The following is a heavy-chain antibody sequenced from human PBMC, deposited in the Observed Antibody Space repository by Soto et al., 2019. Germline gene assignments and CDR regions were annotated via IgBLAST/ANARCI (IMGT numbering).Heavy chain of an antibody. V-gene: IGHV3-23*01. J-gene: IGHJ4*02. Sequence: GGSLRLSCAASGFTFSNYAMDWVRQTPGKGLEWVSGISGSGDYTYFADSVKGRFTISRDNSKSMLYLHMNNVRAEDTAVYFCAREVIADYFDYWGQGTLVTVSS. CDR2: ISGSGDYT. D-gene: IGHD6-13*01. CDR1: GFTFSNYA. CDR3: AREVIADYFDY.